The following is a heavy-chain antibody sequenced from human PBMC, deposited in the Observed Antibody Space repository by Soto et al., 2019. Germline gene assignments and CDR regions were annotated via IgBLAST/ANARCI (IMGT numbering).Heavy chain of an antibody. CDR2: IKSKTDGGTT. D-gene: IGHD6-13*01. CDR1: GCTFSNAG. V-gene: IGHV3-15*07. CDR3: TTAIPIAAAGPNYYYYYGMDV. J-gene: IGHJ6*02. Sequence: GVPLRVPCAAAGCTFSNAGMNWISKDQGKGLEWVGRIKSKTDGGTTDYAAPVKGRFTISRDDSKNTLYLQMNSLKTEDTAVYYCTTAIPIAAAGPNYYYYYGMDVWGQGTTVTVSS.